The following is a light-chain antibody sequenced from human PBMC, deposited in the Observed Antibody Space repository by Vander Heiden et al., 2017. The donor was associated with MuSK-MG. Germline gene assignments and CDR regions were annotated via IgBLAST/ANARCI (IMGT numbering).Light chain of an antibody. V-gene: IGKV1-17*03. CDR1: QGIGNY. CDR2: ETS. CDR3: LQHNSYPWT. J-gene: IGKJ1*01. Sequence: DIQMTQSPSAMSASVGDKVTITCRASQGIGNYLAWFQLKPGKVPKRLIYETSRLQSGVPSRFSGSESGTEFFLTISSLQPDDFATYYCLQHNSYPWTFGQGTKVEIK.